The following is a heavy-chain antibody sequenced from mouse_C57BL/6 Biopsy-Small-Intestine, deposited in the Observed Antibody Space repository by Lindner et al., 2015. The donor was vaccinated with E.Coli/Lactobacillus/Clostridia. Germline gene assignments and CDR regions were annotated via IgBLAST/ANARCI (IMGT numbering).Heavy chain of an antibody. J-gene: IGHJ4*01. Sequence: SVKVSCKASGYTFTSYGINWVRQAPGQGLEWMGWISAYNGNTHYAQKLKGRVTMTTDTSTSTAYMELRSLRSDDTAMYYCTRDNGYCSTTTCYPTDYWGQGTLVTVSS. D-gene: IGHD1-1*01. V-gene: IGHV1S127*01. CDR2: ISAYNGNT. CDR3: TRDNGYCSTTTCYPTDY. CDR1: GYTFTSYG.